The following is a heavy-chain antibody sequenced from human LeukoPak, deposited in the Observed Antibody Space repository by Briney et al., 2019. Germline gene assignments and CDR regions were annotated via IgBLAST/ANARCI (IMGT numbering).Heavy chain of an antibody. CDR1: GGSFSGHY. CDR3: ARGQVYDFWSGYYPVRGNYGMDV. CDR2: INHSGST. V-gene: IGHV4-34*01. Sequence: SETLSLTCAVYGGSFSGHYWSWIRQPPGKGLEWIGEINHSGSTNYNPSLKSRVTISVDTSKNQFSLKLSSVTAADTAVYYCARGQVYDFWSGYYPVRGNYGMDVWGQGTTVTVSS. J-gene: IGHJ6*02. D-gene: IGHD3-3*01.